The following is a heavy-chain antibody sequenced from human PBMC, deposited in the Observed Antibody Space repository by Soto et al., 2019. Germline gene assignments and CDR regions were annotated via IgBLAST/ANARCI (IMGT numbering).Heavy chain of an antibody. J-gene: IGHJ6*02. D-gene: IGHD2-21*01. CDR1: GFTFSNAW. V-gene: IGHV3-15*07. Sequence: GESLKISCAASGFTFSNAWMNWVRQAPGKGLEWVGRIKSKTDGGTTDYAAPVKGRFTISRDDSKNTLYLQMNSLKTEDTAVYYCTTLDPVMDYYYGMDVWGQGTTVTVSS. CDR3: TTLDPVMDYYYGMDV. CDR2: IKSKTDGGTT.